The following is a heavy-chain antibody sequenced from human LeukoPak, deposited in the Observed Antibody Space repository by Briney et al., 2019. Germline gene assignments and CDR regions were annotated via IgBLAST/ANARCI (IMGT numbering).Heavy chain of an antibody. Sequence: GASVKVSCKASGYTFTGYYMHWVRQAPGQGLEWMGWINPNSGGTNYAQKFQGRVTMTRDTSISTAYMELSRLRSDDTAVYYCARVLYTPYKLFDYRGQGTLVTVSS. CDR1: GYTFTGYY. J-gene: IGHJ4*02. D-gene: IGHD2-2*02. CDR3: ARVLYTPYKLFDY. CDR2: INPNSGGT. V-gene: IGHV1-2*02.